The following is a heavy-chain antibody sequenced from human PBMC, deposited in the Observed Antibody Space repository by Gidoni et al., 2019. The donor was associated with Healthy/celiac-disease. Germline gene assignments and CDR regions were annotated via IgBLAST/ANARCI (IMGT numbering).Heavy chain of an antibody. Sequence: EVQLLELGGALFQPGGSMRLCYAASGLNSRSHAMSWGRQAPGQGPEWGSAIRCSCGSTYSADSVKGRFTNSRDNSKNTLYLQMNSLRAEDTAVYYCAKGRSGRFLEWLFFDYWGQGTLVTVSS. V-gene: IGHV3-23*01. CDR1: GLNSRSHA. CDR2: IRCSCGST. J-gene: IGHJ4*02. D-gene: IGHD3-3*01. CDR3: AKGRSGRFLEWLFFDY.